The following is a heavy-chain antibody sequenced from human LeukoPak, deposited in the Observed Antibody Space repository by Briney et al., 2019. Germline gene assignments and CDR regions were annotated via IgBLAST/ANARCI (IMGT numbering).Heavy chain of an antibody. CDR1: GGSISSSSYY. J-gene: IGHJ4*02. V-gene: IGHV4-39*07. D-gene: IGHD6-13*01. Sequence: KASETLSLTCTVSGGSISSSSYYWGWIRQPPGKGLEWIGSIYYSGSTYYNPSLKSRVTISVDTSKNQFSLKLSSVTAADTAVYYCARDRDSSSWYTDYWGQGTLVTVSS. CDR2: IYYSGST. CDR3: ARDRDSSSWYTDY.